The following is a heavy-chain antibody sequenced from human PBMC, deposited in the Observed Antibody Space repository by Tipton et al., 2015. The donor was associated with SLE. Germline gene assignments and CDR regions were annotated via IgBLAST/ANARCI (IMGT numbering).Heavy chain of an antibody. CDR1: GFTFSSYE. D-gene: IGHD4-11*01. J-gene: IGHJ4*02. V-gene: IGHV3-48*03. CDR3: ARDQIPESVQYGFDY. CDR2: ISSSGSTI. Sequence: SLRLSCAASGFTFSSYEMNWVRQAPGKGLEWVSYISSSGSTIYYADSVKGRFTISRDNAKNSLYLQMNSLRAEDTAVYYCARDQIPESVQYGFDYWGQGTLVTVSS.